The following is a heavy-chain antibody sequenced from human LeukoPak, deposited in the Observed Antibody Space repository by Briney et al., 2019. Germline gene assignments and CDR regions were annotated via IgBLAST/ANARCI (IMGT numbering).Heavy chain of an antibody. CDR2: IYDSGNP. D-gene: IGHD3-16*02. Sequence: PSETLSLTCTVSGGSINYNWNWIRQPPGKGLEWIGYIYDSGNPNYNPSLKSRVTMSVDTSKNLFSLKLSSVTAADTAVYYCARGFDVWGSYRYTKWFDPWGQGTLVTVSS. CDR3: ARGFDVWGSYRYTKWFDP. J-gene: IGHJ5*02. V-gene: IGHV4-59*01. CDR1: GGSINYN.